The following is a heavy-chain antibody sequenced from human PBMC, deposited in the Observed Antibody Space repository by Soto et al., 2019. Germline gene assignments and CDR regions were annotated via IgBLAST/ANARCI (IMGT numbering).Heavy chain of an antibody. CDR3: ATGDGYNYSAFDI. V-gene: IGHV3-30*03. Sequence: GGSLRLSCAASGFTFSSYGMHWVRQAPGKGLEWVAVISYDGSNKYYADSVKGRFTISRDNSKNTLYLQMNSLRAEDTAVYYCATGDGYNYSAFDIWGQGTMVTVSS. J-gene: IGHJ3*02. CDR1: GFTFSSYG. CDR2: ISYDGSNK. D-gene: IGHD5-12*01.